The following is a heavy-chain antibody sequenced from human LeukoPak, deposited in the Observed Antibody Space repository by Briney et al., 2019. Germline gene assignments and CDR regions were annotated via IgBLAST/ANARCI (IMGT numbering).Heavy chain of an antibody. Sequence: PSETLSLTCAVYGGSFSGYYWSWIRQPPGKGPEWIGEINHSGSTNYNPSLKSRVTISVDTSKNQFSLKLSSVTAADTAVYYCARGEFLGYCHDYWGQGTLVTVSS. CDR3: ARGEFLGYCHDY. V-gene: IGHV4-34*01. J-gene: IGHJ4*02. D-gene: IGHD2-15*01. CDR2: INHSGST. CDR1: GGSFSGYY.